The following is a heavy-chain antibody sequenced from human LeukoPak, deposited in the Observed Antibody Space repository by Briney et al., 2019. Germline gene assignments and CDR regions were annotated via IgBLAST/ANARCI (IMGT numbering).Heavy chain of an antibody. J-gene: IGHJ4*02. CDR1: GYTFTSYG. D-gene: IGHD2-2*02. V-gene: IGHV1-18*01. CDR3: ARGGKYCSSTSCYNY. Sequence: ASVKVSCKASGYTFTSYGISWVRQAPGQGLEWMGWISAYNGNTNYAQKFQGRVTITADKSTSTAYMELSSLRSEDTAVYYCARGGKYCSSTSCYNYWGQGTLVTVSS. CDR2: ISAYNGNT.